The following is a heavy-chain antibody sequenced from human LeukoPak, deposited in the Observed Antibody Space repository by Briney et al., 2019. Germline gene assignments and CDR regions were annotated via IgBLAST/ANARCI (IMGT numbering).Heavy chain of an antibody. Sequence: GGPLRLSGAPPGFTITTYAVNGGGQAPGRGREWVSGMAGGGTEYYADSVKGRLLISSDSSQNLVHLQMNRLTVEDTAVYYCARAQGALDYWGQGTLVTVSS. V-gene: IGHV3-23*01. D-gene: IGHD1-26*01. CDR1: GFTITTYA. CDR3: ARAQGALDY. J-gene: IGHJ4*02. CDR2: MAGGGTE.